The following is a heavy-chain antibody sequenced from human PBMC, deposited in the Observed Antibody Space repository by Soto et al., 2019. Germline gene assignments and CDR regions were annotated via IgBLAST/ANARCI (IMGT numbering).Heavy chain of an antibody. V-gene: IGHV4-38-2*01. J-gene: IGHJ6*02. CDR3: ARALYCSGGSCSPLGGMDV. D-gene: IGHD2-15*01. Sequence: SETLSLTCAVSGYSISSGYYWGWIRQPPGKGLEWIGTIYHSGSTYYNPSLKSRVTISVDTAKNQFSLKLNSVAAADTAVYYCARALYCSGGSCSPLGGMDVWALGTTVTVSS. CDR2: IYHSGST. CDR1: GYSISSGYY.